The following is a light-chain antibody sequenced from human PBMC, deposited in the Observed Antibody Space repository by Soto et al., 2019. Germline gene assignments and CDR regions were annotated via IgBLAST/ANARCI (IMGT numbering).Light chain of an antibody. J-gene: IGLJ3*02. CDR1: SGHSSYT. Sequence: QSVLTQSPSASASLGASVKLTCTLSSGHSSYTIAWHQQQPEKGPRYLMTLNSDGSHSKGDGIPDRFSGSSSGAERYLSISSLQSEDEADSSCQTWGTGIEVFGGGTKLTVL. CDR2: LNSDGSH. CDR3: QTWGTGIEV. V-gene: IGLV4-69*01.